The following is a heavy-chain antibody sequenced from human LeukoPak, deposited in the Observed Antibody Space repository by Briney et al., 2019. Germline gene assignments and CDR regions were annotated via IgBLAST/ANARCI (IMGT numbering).Heavy chain of an antibody. J-gene: IGHJ3*02. CDR2: ISGDKGST. CDR3: ARAILLWFGDLSPTNGFDI. V-gene: IGHV1-18*01. Sequence: GGSVTVSCKASGYTFTDYGMSWVRLAPGKGLEWVGLISGDKGSTNYAQTVQGRVTMTSDTSTSTAYMQLRSLRSDDTAVYYCARAILLWFGDLSPTNGFDIWGKGTLITVS. CDR1: GYTFTDYG. D-gene: IGHD3-10*01.